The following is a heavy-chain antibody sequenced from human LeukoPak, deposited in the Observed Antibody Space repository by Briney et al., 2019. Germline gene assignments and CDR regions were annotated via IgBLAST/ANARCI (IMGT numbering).Heavy chain of an antibody. CDR2: ISGSGGST. D-gene: IGHD6-19*01. Sequence: GGSLRLSCAASGFTFSNSAMSWVRQAPGKGLEWVSAISGSGGSTYCADSVKGRFTISRDNSKSTLYLQMNTLRAEDTAVYYCAKGSGPMRPYYFDYWGQGTLVAVSS. J-gene: IGHJ4*02. CDR3: AKGSGPMRPYYFDY. V-gene: IGHV3-23*01. CDR1: GFTFSNSA.